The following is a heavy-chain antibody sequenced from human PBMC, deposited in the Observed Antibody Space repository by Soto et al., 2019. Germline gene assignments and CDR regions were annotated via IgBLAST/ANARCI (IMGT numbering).Heavy chain of an antibody. Sequence: LSLTCTVSGGSLSSGGYYWSWIRQHPGKGLEWIGYIYYSGSTYYNPSLKSRVTISVDTSKDQFSLKLSSVTAADTAVYYCAREKITMVRGVLYYYYGMDVWGQGTTVTVPS. CDR2: IYYSGST. V-gene: IGHV4-31*03. CDR1: GGSLSSGGYY. CDR3: AREKITMVRGVLYYYYGMDV. J-gene: IGHJ6*02. D-gene: IGHD3-10*01.